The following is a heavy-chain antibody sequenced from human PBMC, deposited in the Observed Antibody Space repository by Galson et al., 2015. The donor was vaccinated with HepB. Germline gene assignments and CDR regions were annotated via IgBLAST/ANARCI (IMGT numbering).Heavy chain of an antibody. Sequence: SVKVACKASGYTFTSYYMHWVRQAPGQGLEWMGIINPSGGSTSYAQKFQGRVTMTRDTSTSTVYMELSSLRSEDTAVYYCARDIPLVVTVEQVAVYYYGMDVWGQGTTVTVSS. D-gene: IGHD4-23*01. CDR2: INPSGGST. CDR1: GYTFTSYY. CDR3: ARDIPLVVTVEQVAVYYYGMDV. V-gene: IGHV1-46*01. J-gene: IGHJ6*02.